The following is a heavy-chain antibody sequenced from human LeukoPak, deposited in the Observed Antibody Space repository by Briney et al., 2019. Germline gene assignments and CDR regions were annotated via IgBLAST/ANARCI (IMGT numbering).Heavy chain of an antibody. CDR2: INTNTGNP. CDR3: AGEVYWTPRRGWNYYDSSGRRFPSGAHYYYYYMDV. D-gene: IGHD3-22*01. CDR1: GGTFSSYA. V-gene: IGHV7-4-1*02. Sequence: ASVKVSCKASGGTFSSYAISWVRQAPGQGLEWMGWINTNTGNPTYAQGFTGRFVFSLDTSVSTAYLQISSLKAEDTAVYYCAGEVYWTPRRGWNYYDSSGRRFPSGAHYYYYYMDVWGKGTTVTVSS. J-gene: IGHJ6*03.